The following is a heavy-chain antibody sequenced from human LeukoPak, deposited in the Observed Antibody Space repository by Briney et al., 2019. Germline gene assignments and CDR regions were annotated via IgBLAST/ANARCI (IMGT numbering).Heavy chain of an antibody. CDR2: IYTSGST. D-gene: IGHD3-3*01. Sequence: PSETLSLTCTVSGGSISSGSYYWSWIRQPAGKGLEWIGRIYTSGSTNYNPSLKSRVTISVDTSKNQFSLKLSSVTAADTAVYYCARDGIGDYDFWSALNYDAFDIWGQGTMVTVSS. CDR1: GGSISSGSYY. J-gene: IGHJ3*02. V-gene: IGHV4-61*02. CDR3: ARDGIGDYDFWSALNYDAFDI.